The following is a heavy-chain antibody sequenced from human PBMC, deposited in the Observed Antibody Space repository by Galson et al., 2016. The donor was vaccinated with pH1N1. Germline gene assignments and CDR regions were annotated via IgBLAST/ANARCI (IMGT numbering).Heavy chain of an antibody. Sequence: LRLSCAASGFTFSDYYMDWVRQAPGKGLEWVGRARNKANSYTTEYVASVKGRFSISRDESKESLYLEMNSLKIEDTAMYYCTSDVGSLGLAYWGQGTLVTVSS. CDR3: TSDVGSLGLAY. CDR1: GFTFSDYY. J-gene: IGHJ4*02. V-gene: IGHV3-72*01. CDR2: ARNKANSYTT. D-gene: IGHD1-26*01.